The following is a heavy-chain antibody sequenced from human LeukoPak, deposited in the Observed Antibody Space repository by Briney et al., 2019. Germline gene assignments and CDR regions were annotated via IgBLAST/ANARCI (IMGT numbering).Heavy chain of an antibody. Sequence: GGSLRLSCAASGLTFSDYYMSWIRQAPGKGLEWVSYISSSSSYTNYADSVKGRFTISRDNAKNSLYLQMNSLRAEDTAVYYCARAPHYSNYGPYYYGMDVWGQGTTVTVSS. CDR1: GLTFSDYY. CDR2: ISSSSSYT. V-gene: IGHV3-11*06. D-gene: IGHD4-11*01. J-gene: IGHJ6*02. CDR3: ARAPHYSNYGPYYYGMDV.